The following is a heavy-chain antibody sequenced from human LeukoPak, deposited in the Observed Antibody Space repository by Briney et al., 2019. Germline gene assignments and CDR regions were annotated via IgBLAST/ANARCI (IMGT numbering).Heavy chain of an antibody. CDR2: IYTGGTT. CDR1: GFTVSGTH. Sequence: GGSLRLSCAASGFTVSGTHMSWVRQAPGKGLEWISAIYTGGTTYYSDSMEGRFTISRDKSKNTLYLHMDSLRVEDTAVYYCARDQATSGGGLDSRGQGTLVTVSS. V-gene: IGHV3-53*01. D-gene: IGHD3-16*01. J-gene: IGHJ4*02. CDR3: ARDQATSGGGLDS.